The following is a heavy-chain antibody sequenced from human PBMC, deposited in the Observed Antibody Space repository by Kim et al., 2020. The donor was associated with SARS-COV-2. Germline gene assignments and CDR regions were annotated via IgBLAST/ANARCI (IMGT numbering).Heavy chain of an antibody. CDR3: ARGGRSWRRQLYWYLDR. CDR1: GFTFKNYW. Sequence: GGSLRLSCGASGFTFKNYWMDWVRQDPGKGLVWVSRINSDGSSRDYVDSVKGRFTISRDNAKNTVYLQMHRLTVEDTALYFCARGGRSWRRQLYWYLDR. V-gene: IGHV3-74*01. CDR2: INSDGSSR. J-gene: IGHJ2*01. D-gene: IGHD1-1*01.